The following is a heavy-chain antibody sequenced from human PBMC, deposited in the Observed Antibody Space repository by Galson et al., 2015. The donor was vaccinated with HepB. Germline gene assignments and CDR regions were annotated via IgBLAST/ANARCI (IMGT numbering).Heavy chain of an antibody. CDR3: ARSLYNWNDEADAFDI. Sequence: SLRLSCAASGFTFSSYAMHWVRQAPGKGLEWVAVISYDGSNKYYADSVKGRFTISRDNSKNTLYLQMNSLRAEDTAVYYCARSLYNWNDEADAFDIWGQGTMVTVSS. CDR2: ISYDGSNK. J-gene: IGHJ3*02. CDR1: GFTFSSYA. D-gene: IGHD1-20*01. V-gene: IGHV3-30-3*01.